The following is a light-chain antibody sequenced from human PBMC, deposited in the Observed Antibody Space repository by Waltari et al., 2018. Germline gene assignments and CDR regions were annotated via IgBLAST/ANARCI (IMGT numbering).Light chain of an antibody. Sequence: EIVLTQSPATLSLSPGDRATLSCRASQSVSSYLAWYQQKPGQAPRLLISEASNRATGIPARFSGSGSGTDFTLTISSLEPEDFAVYYCQQRSNWPLTFGGGTKVEIK. CDR2: EAS. J-gene: IGKJ4*01. CDR1: QSVSSY. V-gene: IGKV3-11*01. CDR3: QQRSNWPLT.